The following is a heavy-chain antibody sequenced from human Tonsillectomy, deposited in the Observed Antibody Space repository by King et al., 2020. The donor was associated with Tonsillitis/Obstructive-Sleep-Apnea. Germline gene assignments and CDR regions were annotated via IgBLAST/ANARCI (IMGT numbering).Heavy chain of an antibody. D-gene: IGHD2-2*01. CDR3: ARAGIVVEPAAIPDAFDI. V-gene: IGHV1-46*01. J-gene: IGHJ3*02. CDR2: INPSGGST. CDR1: GYTFTSYY. Sequence: QLVQSGAEVKKPGASVKVSCKASGYTFTSYYMHWVRQAPGQGLEWMGIINPSGGSTSYAQKFQGRVTMTRDTSTSTVYMELSSLRSEDTAVYYCARAGIVVEPAAIPDAFDIWGQGTMVTVSS.